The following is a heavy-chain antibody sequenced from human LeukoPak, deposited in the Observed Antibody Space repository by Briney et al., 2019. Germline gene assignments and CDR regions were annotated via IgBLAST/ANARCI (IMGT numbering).Heavy chain of an antibody. D-gene: IGHD2-15*01. J-gene: IGHJ3*01. V-gene: IGHV3-7*01. CDR1: GFTFSSYA. CDR2: IRKDGSDI. CDR3: AREVGSPAVRSAFDL. Sequence: PGGSLRLSCAASGFTFSSYAMSWVRQAPGKGLEWVANIRKDGSDIHYVDSVKGRFTISRDNAKNSMYLQVNSLRDEDTAVYYCAREVGSPAVRSAFDLWGQGTMVTVSS.